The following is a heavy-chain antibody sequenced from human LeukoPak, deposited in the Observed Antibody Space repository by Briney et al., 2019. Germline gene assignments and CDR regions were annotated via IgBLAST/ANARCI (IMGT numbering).Heavy chain of an antibody. CDR1: GYTFTSYG. CDR2: ISAYNGNT. D-gene: IGHD6-13*01. J-gene: IGHJ3*02. V-gene: IGHV1-18*01. CDR3: ARSGYSSSWYHDRAFDI. Sequence: ASVKVSCKASGYTFTSYGISWVRQAPGQGLEWMGWISAYNGNTNYAQKLQGRVTMTTDTSTSTAYMELRSLRSDDTAVYYCARSGYSSSWYHDRAFDIWGQGTMVTVSS.